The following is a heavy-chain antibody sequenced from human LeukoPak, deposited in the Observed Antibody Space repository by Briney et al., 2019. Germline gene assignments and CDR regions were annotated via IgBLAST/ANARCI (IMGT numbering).Heavy chain of an antibody. D-gene: IGHD3-10*01. CDR3: ARTTMVRGTYYMDV. J-gene: IGHJ6*03. CDR1: GGSISSSSYY. Sequence: SETLSLTCTVSGGSISSSSYYWGWIRQPPGKGLEWIGSIYYSGSTYYNPSLKSRVTISVDTSKNQFSLKLSSVTAADTAVYYCARTTMVRGTYYMDVWGKGTTVTVSS. V-gene: IGHV4-39*07. CDR2: IYYSGST.